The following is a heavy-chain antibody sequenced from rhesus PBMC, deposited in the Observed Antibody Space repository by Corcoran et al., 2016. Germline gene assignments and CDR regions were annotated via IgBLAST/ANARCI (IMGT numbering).Heavy chain of an antibody. J-gene: IGHJ4*01. D-gene: IGHD3-9*01. V-gene: IGHV1S9*01. CDR3: TREIFEDDYWLLHYVFDY. Sequence: QVQLVQSGAEVKKPGASVKLSCKASGYTFTSYYINWVRQAPGQVLEWMGWINPSNGNTGYAQKFQGRVTMTRDTSTSTAYMELSSLRSEDTAVYYCTREIFEDDYWLLHYVFDYWGQGVLVTVSS. CDR2: INPSNGNT. CDR1: GYTFTSYY.